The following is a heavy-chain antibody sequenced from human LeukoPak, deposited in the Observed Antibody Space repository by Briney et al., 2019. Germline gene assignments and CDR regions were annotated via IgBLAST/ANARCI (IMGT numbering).Heavy chain of an antibody. J-gene: IGHJ6*02. CDR1: GFTFSDYT. CDR2: ITTRSSYM. Sequence: GGSLRLSCAASGFTFSDYTMNRVRQAPGKGLEWVACITTRSSYMYYADSVKGRFTISRDNAKNSLYLQMNSLRAEDTAVYYCAKDRLTYYYYGMDVWGQGTRSPSP. V-gene: IGHV3-21*01. D-gene: IGHD2-15*01. CDR3: AKDRLTYYYYGMDV.